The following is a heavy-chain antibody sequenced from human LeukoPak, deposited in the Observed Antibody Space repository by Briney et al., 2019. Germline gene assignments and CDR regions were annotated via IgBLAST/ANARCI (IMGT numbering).Heavy chain of an antibody. Sequence: PSETLSLTCAVYGGSFSGYYWSWICQPPGKGLEWIGEINHSGSTNYNPSLKSRVTISVDTSKNQFSLKLSSVTAADTAVYYCARHARSGYPREFFDYWGQGTLVTVSP. D-gene: IGHD5-12*01. V-gene: IGHV4-34*01. CDR3: ARHARSGYPREFFDY. CDR2: INHSGST. J-gene: IGHJ4*02. CDR1: GGSFSGYY.